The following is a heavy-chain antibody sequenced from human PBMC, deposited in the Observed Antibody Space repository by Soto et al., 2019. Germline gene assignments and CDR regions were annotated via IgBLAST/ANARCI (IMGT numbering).Heavy chain of an antibody. J-gene: IGHJ4*02. D-gene: IGHD3-9*01. CDR3: ASSQRSFEGLLFDY. V-gene: IGHV1-2*04. CDR1: GYTFTVYY. CDR2: INPNSGGT. Sequence: ASVKVSCKGAGYTFTVYYMRWVRQAPGQGLEWMGWINPNSGGTNYAQKFQGWVTMTRDTSSSTAYMELSRLRSDDTAVYFCASSQRSFEGLLFDYWGQGTLVTVSS.